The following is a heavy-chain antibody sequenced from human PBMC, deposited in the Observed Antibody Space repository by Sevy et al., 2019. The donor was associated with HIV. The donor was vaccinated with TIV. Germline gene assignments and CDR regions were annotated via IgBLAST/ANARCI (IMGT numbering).Heavy chain of an antibody. Sequence: GGSLRLSCAASGFTFSSYAMSWVHQAPGKGLEWVSAISGSGGSTYYADSVKGRFTISRDNSKNTLYLQMNSLRAEDTAVYYCAKRRYYDFWSGDDYWGQGTLVTVSS. J-gene: IGHJ4*02. CDR3: AKRRYYDFWSGDDY. V-gene: IGHV3-23*01. D-gene: IGHD3-3*01. CDR2: ISGSGGST. CDR1: GFTFSSYA.